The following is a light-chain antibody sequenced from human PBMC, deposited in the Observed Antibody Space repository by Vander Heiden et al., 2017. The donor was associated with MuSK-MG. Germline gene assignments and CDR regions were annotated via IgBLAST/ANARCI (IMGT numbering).Light chain of an antibody. Sequence: EIVLTQPPGPLSLSPGERVTLTCRASRSVGSNYVAWYQQKPGQAPRLLIYGASSRDTGIPDRFSGSGSGTDFILTISRLEPEDSAVFYCQQYGTSRWTFGLGTKV. V-gene: IGKV3-20*01. CDR3: QQYGTSRWT. J-gene: IGKJ1*01. CDR2: GAS. CDR1: RSVGSNY.